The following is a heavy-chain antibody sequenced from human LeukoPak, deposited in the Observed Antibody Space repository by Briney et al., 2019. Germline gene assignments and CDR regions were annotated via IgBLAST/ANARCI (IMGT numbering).Heavy chain of an antibody. D-gene: IGHD5/OR15-5a*01. CDR2: IYYSGST. V-gene: IGHV4-39*01. Sequence: PSETLSLTCTVSGGSISSSSYYWGWIRQPPGKRLEWIGSIYYSGSTYYNPSLKSRVTISVDTSKNQFSLKLSSVTAADTAVYYCARGLGTYYYYYMDVWGKGTKVTVSS. CDR1: GGSISSSSYY. CDR3: ARGLGTYYYYYMDV. J-gene: IGHJ6*03.